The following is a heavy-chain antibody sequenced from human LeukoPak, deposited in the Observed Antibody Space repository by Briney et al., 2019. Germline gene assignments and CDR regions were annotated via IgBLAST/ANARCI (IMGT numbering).Heavy chain of an antibody. D-gene: IGHD3-22*01. CDR2: INPNSGAT. Sequence: ASVTVSFKSSAYTFTVYYMQWVRPAPGQGLGWIGWINPNSGATIYAQKFQGSVTMTRDTSISTAYMELSRRRSDDTAVYYCARADSSGLYFFDYWGQGTLVTVSS. J-gene: IGHJ4*02. V-gene: IGHV1-2*02. CDR3: ARADSSGLYFFDY. CDR1: AYTFTVYY.